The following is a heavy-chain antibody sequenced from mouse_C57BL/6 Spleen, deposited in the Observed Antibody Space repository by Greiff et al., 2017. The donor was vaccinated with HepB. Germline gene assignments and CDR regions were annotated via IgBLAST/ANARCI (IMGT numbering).Heavy chain of an antibody. Sequence: QVQLQQSGAELARPGASVKLSCKASGYTFTSYGISWVKQRTGQGLEWIGEIYPRSGNTYYNEKFKGKATLTADKSSSTAYMELRSLTSEDSAVYFCASAVNTTVGGYFDVWGTGTTVTVAS. J-gene: IGHJ1*03. CDR2: IYPRSGNT. D-gene: IGHD1-1*01. CDR1: GYTFTSYG. CDR3: ASAVNTTVGGYFDV. V-gene: IGHV1-81*01.